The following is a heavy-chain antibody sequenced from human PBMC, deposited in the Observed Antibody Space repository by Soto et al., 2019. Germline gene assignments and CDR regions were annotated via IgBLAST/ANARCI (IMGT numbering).Heavy chain of an antibody. V-gene: IGHV1-24*01. Sequence: QVQLVQSGAEVKKPGASVKVSCKVSGYTLTELSMHWVRQAPGKGLEWMGGFDPEDGETIYAQKFQGRVTMTEDTSTDTAYMELSSLRSEDTAVYYCATVLGDVWSVHRVDDYWGQGTLVTVSS. J-gene: IGHJ4*02. CDR3: ATVLGDVWSVHRVDDY. D-gene: IGHD3-3*01. CDR1: GYTLTELS. CDR2: FDPEDGET.